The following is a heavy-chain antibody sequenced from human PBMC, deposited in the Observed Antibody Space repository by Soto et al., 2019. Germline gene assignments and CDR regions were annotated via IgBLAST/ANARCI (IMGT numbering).Heavy chain of an antibody. CDR2: IYYSGST. J-gene: IGHJ3*02. V-gene: IGHV4-30-4*01. D-gene: IGHD5-12*01. Sequence: SETLSLTCTVSGGSISSGDYYWSWIRQPPGKGLEWIGYIYYSGSTYYNPSLKSRVTISVDTSKNQFSLKLSSVTAADTAVYYCARANRGRDGYKIRLDAFDIWGQGTMVTVSS. CDR1: GGSISSGDYY. CDR3: ARANRGRDGYKIRLDAFDI.